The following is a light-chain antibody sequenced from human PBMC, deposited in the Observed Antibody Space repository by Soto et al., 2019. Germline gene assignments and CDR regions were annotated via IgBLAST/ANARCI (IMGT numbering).Light chain of an antibody. CDR3: QHSYGTPRT. V-gene: IGKV1-39*01. J-gene: IGKJ1*01. Sequence: DIQMTQSPSSLSASVGDRVTITCRASQSISTYLNWYQHKPGKAPKVLIYAVSSLQSGVPSRFSGSGSGTDFTLTIISLQPEDSATYYCQHSYGTPRTFGQGTKVDIK. CDR2: AVS. CDR1: QSISTY.